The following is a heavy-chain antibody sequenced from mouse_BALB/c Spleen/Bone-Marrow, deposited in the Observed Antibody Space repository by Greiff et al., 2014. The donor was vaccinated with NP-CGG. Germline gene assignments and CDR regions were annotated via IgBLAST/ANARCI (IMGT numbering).Heavy chain of an antibody. Sequence: EVKLEESGPGLVKPSQSLSLTCTVTGYSITSDYAWNWIRQFPGNKLEWMGYISYSGSTSYNPSLKSRISITRDTSKNQFFLQLNSVTTEDTATYYCAKGTTYGNSFAYWGQGTLVTVSA. CDR2: ISYSGST. CDR3: AKGTTYGNSFAY. V-gene: IGHV3-2*02. CDR1: GYSITSDYA. J-gene: IGHJ3*01. D-gene: IGHD2-10*02.